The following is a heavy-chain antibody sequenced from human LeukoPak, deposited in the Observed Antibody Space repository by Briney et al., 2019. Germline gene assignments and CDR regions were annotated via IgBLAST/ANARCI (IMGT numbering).Heavy chain of an antibody. CDR2: VFYSWNT. J-gene: IGHJ6*03. D-gene: IGHD3-22*01. V-gene: IGHV4-59*12. CDR3: ARGLWNYYDNLTYGMTARPRRYYHYYMDV. CDR1: GGSISTYY. Sequence: SETLTLTCTVSGGSISTYYWSWIRQPPGKGLEWIGYVFYSWNTIYNPSLKSRVSISEDTSKNQFSLRLNSVTAADTAVYYCARGLWNYYDNLTYGMTARPRRYYHYYMDVSGIRTTVTVSS.